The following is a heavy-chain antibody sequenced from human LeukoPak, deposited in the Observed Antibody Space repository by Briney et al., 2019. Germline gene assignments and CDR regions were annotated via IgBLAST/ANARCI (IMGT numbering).Heavy chain of an antibody. D-gene: IGHD4-17*01. V-gene: IGHV3-48*03. J-gene: IGHJ6*02. Sequence: PGGSLRLSCAASGFTFSSYEMNWVRQAPGKGLEWVSYISSSGSTIYYADSVKGRFTISRDNAKNSLYLQMNSLRAEDTAVYYCSRERTVTLGGYYYYGMDVWGQGTKVNVFS. CDR3: SRERTVTLGGYYYYGMDV. CDR2: ISSSGSTI. CDR1: GFTFSSYE.